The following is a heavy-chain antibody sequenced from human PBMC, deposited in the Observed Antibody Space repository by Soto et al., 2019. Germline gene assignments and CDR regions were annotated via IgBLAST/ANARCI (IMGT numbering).Heavy chain of an antibody. Sequence: QVQLVESGGGVVQPGRSLRLSCAASGFIFSNYAMHWVRQAPGKGLEWVAVISYNGGNKFYADSVKGRFTISRDTSKNTLSLQMITLRAEDSAVYYSARDAPSEVWFGVPRDYWAQGTLVNVS. CDR2: ISYNGGNK. V-gene: IGHV3-30-3*01. J-gene: IGHJ4*02. CDR1: GFIFSNYA. CDR3: ARDAPSEVWFGVPRDY. D-gene: IGHD3-10*01.